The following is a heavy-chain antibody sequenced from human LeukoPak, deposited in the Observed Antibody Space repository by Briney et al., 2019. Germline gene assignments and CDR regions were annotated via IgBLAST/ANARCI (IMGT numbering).Heavy chain of an antibody. CDR2: INHSGST. CDR3: ASCPLRGGIYYYYGMDV. CDR1: GGSFSGYY. J-gene: IGHJ6*04. Sequence: SETLSLTCAVYGGSFSGYYWSWIRQPPGKGLEWIGEINHSGSTNYNPSLKSRVTISVDTSKNQFSLKPSSVTAADTAVYYCASCPLRGGIYYYYGMDVWGKGTTVTVSS. D-gene: IGHD3-10*01. V-gene: IGHV4-34*01.